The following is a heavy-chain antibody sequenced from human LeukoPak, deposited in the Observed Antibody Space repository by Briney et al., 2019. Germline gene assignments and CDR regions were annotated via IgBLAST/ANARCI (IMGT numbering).Heavy chain of an antibody. CDR2: ISYDGSNK. J-gene: IGHJ6*04. CDR1: GFTFSSYA. CDR3: AKDKGDV. Sequence: GGSLRLSCAASGFTFSSYAMHWVRQAPGKGLEWVAVISYDGSNKYYADSVKGRFTISRDNSKNTLYLQMNSLRAEDTAVYYCAKDKGDVWGKGTTVTVSS. V-gene: IGHV3-30*04.